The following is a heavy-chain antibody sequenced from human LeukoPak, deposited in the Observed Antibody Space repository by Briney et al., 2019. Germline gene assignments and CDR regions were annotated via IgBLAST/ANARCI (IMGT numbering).Heavy chain of an antibody. CDR1: GGSFSGYY. V-gene: IGHV4-34*01. CDR3: ARQGVSFLYYYDSSGYSGYFQH. J-gene: IGHJ1*01. Sequence: SETLSLTCAVYGGSFSGYYWSWIRQPPGKGLEWIGEINHSGSTNYNPSLKSRVTISVDTSKNQFSLKLSSVTAADTAVYYCARQGVSFLYYYDSSGYSGYFQHWGQGTLVTVSS. D-gene: IGHD3-22*01. CDR2: INHSGST.